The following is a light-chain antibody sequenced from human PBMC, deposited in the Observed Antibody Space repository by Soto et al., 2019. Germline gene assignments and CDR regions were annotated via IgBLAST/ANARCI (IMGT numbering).Light chain of an antibody. J-gene: IGKJ1*01. CDR3: QQYNSYRWT. CDR2: AAS. V-gene: IGKV1-5*01. CDR1: QSISRY. Sequence: DIQMTQSPSSLSASVGDRVTITCRASQSISRYLNWYQQKPGKAPKLLIYAASSLLGGVPSRFSGSGSGTEFTLTISSLQPDDFATYYCQQYNSYRWTFGQGTKVDIK.